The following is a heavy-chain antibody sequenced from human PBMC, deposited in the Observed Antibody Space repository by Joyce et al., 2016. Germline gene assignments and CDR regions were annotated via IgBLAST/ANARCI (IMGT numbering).Heavy chain of an antibody. J-gene: IGHJ4*02. D-gene: IGHD6-6*01. Sequence: QVQLVESGGGVVQTGRSLTLSCLVSGFTFSNYGMHWVRQAPGKGLEWVAFISYDGSNRYYRDSVKGRFTRSRDNSKNTVYLQMNSLRPEDTAVYYWAKCGKIVPCVALDFWGQGALVTVSS. V-gene: IGHV3-30*18. CDR2: ISYDGSNR. CDR3: AKCGKIVPCVALDF. CDR1: GFTFSNYG.